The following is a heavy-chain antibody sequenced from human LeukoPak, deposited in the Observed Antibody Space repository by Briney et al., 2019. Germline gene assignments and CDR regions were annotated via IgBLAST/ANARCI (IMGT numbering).Heavy chain of an antibody. V-gene: IGHV5-51*01. CDR2: IYPGDSDT. Sequence: GESLKISCEGSGYSFSNYWIGWIRQMPGKGLEYMGIIYPGDSDTGYSPSFQGQVTISVDKSISTAYLQWSSLKTSDTATYFCARRLDHDYSVGKGRYCFDYWGQGTLVTVSS. D-gene: IGHD4-11*01. CDR3: ARRLDHDYSVGKGRYCFDY. CDR1: GYSFSNYW. J-gene: IGHJ4*02.